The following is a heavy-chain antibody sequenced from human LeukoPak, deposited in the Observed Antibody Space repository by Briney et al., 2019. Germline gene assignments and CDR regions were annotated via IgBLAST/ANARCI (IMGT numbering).Heavy chain of an antibody. D-gene: IGHD4-17*01. CDR3: ARFSLFYGDYAHPWFDA. J-gene: IGHJ5*02. CDR1: RYTFTGYY. V-gene: IGHV1-2*02. Sequence: SVKVSCKASRYTFTGYYMHWVRQAPGQGLEWMAWINHQWYGTNYAQKFQGRVTMTRDTPVSPPYMELSSLRSDATAVYNCARFSLFYGDYAHPWFDAWGQGTLV. CDR2: INHQWYGT.